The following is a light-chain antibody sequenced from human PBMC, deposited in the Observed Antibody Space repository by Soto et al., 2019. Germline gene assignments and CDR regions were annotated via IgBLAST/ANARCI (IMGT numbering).Light chain of an antibody. CDR3: QQSYSTPLT. V-gene: IGKV3-20*01. J-gene: IGKJ4*01. CDR1: QSVSNNY. Sequence: ETVLTQCPCTLSLYPGERASLSCRASQSVSNNYLAWYQQKPGQAPRLLIYGASNRATGIPDRFSGSGSGTDFTLTISSLQPEDFATYYCQQSYSTPLTFGGGTKVDIK. CDR2: GAS.